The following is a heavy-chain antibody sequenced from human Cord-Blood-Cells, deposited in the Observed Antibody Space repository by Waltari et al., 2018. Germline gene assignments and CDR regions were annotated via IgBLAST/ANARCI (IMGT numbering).Heavy chain of an antibody. D-gene: IGHD3-3*01. CDR2: INHSGST. CDR1: GGSLSGYY. V-gene: IGHV4-34*01. Sequence: QVQLQQWGAGLLKPSETLSLTCAVYGGSLSGYYCSWLRQPPGKGLEWIGEINHSGSTNYNPSLKSRVTISVDTSKNQFSLKLSSVTAADTAVYYCARVTDFWSGYYYGMDVWGQGTTVTVSS. CDR3: ARVTDFWSGYYYGMDV. J-gene: IGHJ6*02.